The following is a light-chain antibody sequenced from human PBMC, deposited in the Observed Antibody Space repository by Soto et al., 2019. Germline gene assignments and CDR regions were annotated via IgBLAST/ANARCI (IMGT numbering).Light chain of an antibody. J-gene: IGLJ1*01. V-gene: IGLV2-14*03. CDR2: HVT. CDR1: GVDVGDYNS. Sequence: QSVLTQPASVSGSPGQSITISCTGSGVDVGDYNSVSWYQQHPGKAPKVMIYHVTIRASGVSNRFSGSKSGNTASLTISGLQAEDEADYYCSSYSHSPPSYVFGTGTKVTVL. CDR3: SSYSHSPPSYV.